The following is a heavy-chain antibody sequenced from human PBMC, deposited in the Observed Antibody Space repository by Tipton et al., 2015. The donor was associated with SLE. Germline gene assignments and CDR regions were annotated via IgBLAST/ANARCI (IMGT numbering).Heavy chain of an antibody. CDR3: ARSPLASAPYDY. V-gene: IGHV3-23*03. J-gene: IGHJ4*02. CDR2: IYSGGGTI. D-gene: IGHD3-3*02. CDR1: GFTFSTYA. Sequence: SLRLSCAASGFTFSTYAMSWVRQAPGKGLQWVSVIYSGGGTIYYADSVKGRFIISRDNSRNTLYLQMNSLRVEDTAVYYRARSPLASAPYDYGGQGTLVTVSS.